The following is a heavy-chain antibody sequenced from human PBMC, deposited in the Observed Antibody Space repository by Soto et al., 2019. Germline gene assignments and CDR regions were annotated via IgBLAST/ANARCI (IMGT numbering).Heavy chain of an antibody. CDR2: MNPNSGNT. D-gene: IGHD3-3*01. CDR3: ARSPYYDFWSGYYPWFDP. Sequence: ASVKVSCKASGYTFTSYDINWVRQATGQGLEWMGWMNPNSGNTGYAQKFQGRVTMTRNTSISTAYMELSSLRSEDTAVYYCARSPYYDFWSGYYPWFDPWGQGTLVTVSS. J-gene: IGHJ5*02. V-gene: IGHV1-8*01. CDR1: GYTFTSYD.